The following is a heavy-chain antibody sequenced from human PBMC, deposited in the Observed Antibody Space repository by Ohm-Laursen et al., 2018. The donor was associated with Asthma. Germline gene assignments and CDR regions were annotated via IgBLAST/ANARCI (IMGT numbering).Heavy chain of an antibody. D-gene: IGHD7-27*01. J-gene: IGHJ6*02. CDR1: GFTFSSYA. Sequence: SLRLSCAASGFTFSSYAMHWVRQAPGKGLEWVAVISYDGSNKYYADSVKGRFTISRDNSKNTLYLQMNSLRAEDTAVYYCARAGAYWGPHYYDMDVWGQGTTVTVSS. V-gene: IGHV3-30-3*01. CDR2: ISYDGSNK. CDR3: ARAGAYWGPHYYDMDV.